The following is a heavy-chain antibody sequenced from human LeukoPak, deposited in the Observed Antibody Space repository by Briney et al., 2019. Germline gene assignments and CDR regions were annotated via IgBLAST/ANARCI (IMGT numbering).Heavy chain of an antibody. Sequence: GGSLRLSCAASGFTFDDYAMHWVRQAPGKGLEWVSGISWNSGSIGYADSVKGRFTISRDNAKNSLYLQMNSLRAEDTALYYCAKANIVVVTAGAFDIWGQGTMVTVSS. D-gene: IGHD2-21*02. CDR1: GFTFDDYA. J-gene: IGHJ3*02. CDR2: ISWNSGSI. V-gene: IGHV3-9*01. CDR3: AKANIVVVTAGAFDI.